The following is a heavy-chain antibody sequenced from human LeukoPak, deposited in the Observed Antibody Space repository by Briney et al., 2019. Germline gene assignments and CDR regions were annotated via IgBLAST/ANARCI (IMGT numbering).Heavy chain of an antibody. J-gene: IGHJ5*02. V-gene: IGHV5-51*01. D-gene: IGHD6-13*01. CDR3: ARPGASVYGSSWYSGLVWFDP. Sequence: GESLKISCKGSGYSFTSYWIGWVRQMPGKGLEWMGIIYPGDSDTRYSPSFQGQVTISADKSISTAYLQWSSLKASDTAMYYCARPGASVYGSSWYSGLVWFDPWGQGTLVTVSS. CDR1: GYSFTSYW. CDR2: IYPGDSDT.